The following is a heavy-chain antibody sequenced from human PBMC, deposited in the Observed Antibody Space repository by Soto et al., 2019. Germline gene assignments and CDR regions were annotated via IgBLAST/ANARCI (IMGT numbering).Heavy chain of an antibody. CDR2: IGTYNDNT. D-gene: IGHD6-19*01. J-gene: IGHJ4*02. CDR1: GYTFTNYG. Sequence: ASVKVSCKASGYTFTNYGISWVRQATGQGLEWMGWIGTYNDNTKYGQKFQGRVTMTTDTSTGTAYMELRSLRSDDTSFYFYTRAPPSSFVSGWWYWVQGTLVTVSS. V-gene: IGHV1-18*01. CDR3: TRAPPSSFVSGWWY.